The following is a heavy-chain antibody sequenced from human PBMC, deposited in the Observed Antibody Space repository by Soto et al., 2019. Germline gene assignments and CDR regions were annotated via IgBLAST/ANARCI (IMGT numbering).Heavy chain of an antibody. CDR2: INHSGST. J-gene: IGHJ4*02. Sequence: QVQLQQWGAGLLKPSETLSLTCAVYGGSFSGYYWSWIRQPPGKGLEWIGEINHSGSTNYNPSLKSRVTISVDTSKNQFSLKLSSVTAAHTAVYYCARGRGYSSSRPRGLFDYWGQGTLVTVSS. CDR3: ARGRGYSSSRPRGLFDY. D-gene: IGHD6-6*01. CDR1: GGSFSGYY. V-gene: IGHV4-34*01.